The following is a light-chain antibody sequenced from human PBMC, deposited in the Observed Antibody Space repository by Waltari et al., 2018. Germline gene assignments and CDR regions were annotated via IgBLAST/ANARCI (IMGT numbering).Light chain of an antibody. J-gene: IGKJ4*01. CDR2: YAS. Sequence: EIVLTQSPATLSLSPGERATLSCRASQSVSSYLAWYQQKPGQAPRLLIHYASNSATGIPARFSGSGSGTDFTLTISSLEPEDFAVYYCQQRSNWPPLTFGGGTKVDIK. CDR3: QQRSNWPPLT. V-gene: IGKV3-11*01. CDR1: QSVSSY.